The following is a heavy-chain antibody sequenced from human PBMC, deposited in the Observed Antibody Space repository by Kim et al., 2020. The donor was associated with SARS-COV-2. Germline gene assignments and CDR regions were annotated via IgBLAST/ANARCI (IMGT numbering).Heavy chain of an antibody. Sequence: GGSLRLSCAASGFNFGDYAMHWVRQAPGKGLEWVSGIAWNSGTKNYVDSVKGRFTIYRDNVKKYVYLQMDSLRLDDTAFYYCAKASGDWYFDVWGRATLV. D-gene: IGHD3-10*01. V-gene: IGHV3-9*01. CDR1: GFNFGDYA. J-gene: IGHJ2*01. CDR2: IAWNSGTK. CDR3: AKASGDWYFDV.